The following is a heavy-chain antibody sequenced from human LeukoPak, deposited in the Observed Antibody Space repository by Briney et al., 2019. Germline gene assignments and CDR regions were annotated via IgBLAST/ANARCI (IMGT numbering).Heavy chain of an antibody. CDR3: ARVIRSIAVAGGRFDP. D-gene: IGHD6-19*01. J-gene: IGHJ5*02. CDR1: GYTFTSYG. CDR2: ISAYNGNT. Sequence: GASVNVSCKASGYTFTSYGISWVRQAPGQGLEWMGWISAYNGNTNYAQKLQGRVTMTTDTSTSTAYMELRSLRSDDTAVYYCARVIRSIAVAGGRFDPWGQGTLVTVSS. V-gene: IGHV1-18*01.